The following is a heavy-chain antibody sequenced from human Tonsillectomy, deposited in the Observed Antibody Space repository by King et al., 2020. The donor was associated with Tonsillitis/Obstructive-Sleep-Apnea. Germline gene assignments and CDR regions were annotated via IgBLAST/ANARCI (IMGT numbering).Heavy chain of an antibody. Sequence: VQLVESGAEVKKPGASVKVSCKASGYTFTDYYMHWVRQAPGQGLEWMGRINPNSGGTNYAQKFKGRVTMTRDTSISTAYMELSRLRSDDTAVYYCARVFSAIAVAGLGGTNWFDPWGQGTLVTVSS. CDR1: GYTFTDYY. D-gene: IGHD6-19*01. V-gene: IGHV1-2*06. J-gene: IGHJ5*02. CDR3: ARVFSAIAVAGLGGTNWFDP. CDR2: INPNSGGT.